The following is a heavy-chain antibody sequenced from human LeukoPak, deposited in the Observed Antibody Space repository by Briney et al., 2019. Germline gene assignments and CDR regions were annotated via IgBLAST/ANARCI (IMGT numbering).Heavy chain of an antibody. CDR3: ARGDYVWGTYPGAFDI. D-gene: IGHD3-16*02. Sequence: GGSLRLSCTASDFTVSSFYMSWVRRAPGKGLEWVSAIYGGHGSFYADSVKGRLTISRGNSMNTLCLQMNRLRAEDTAVYYCARGDYVWGTYPGAFDIWGQGTKVTVSS. CDR2: IYGGHGS. J-gene: IGHJ3*02. V-gene: IGHV3-66*01. CDR1: DFTVSSFY.